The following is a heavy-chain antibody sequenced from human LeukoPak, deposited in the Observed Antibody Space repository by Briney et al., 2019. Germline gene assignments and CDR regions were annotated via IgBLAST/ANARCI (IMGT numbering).Heavy chain of an antibody. V-gene: IGHV4-39*01. Sequence: PSETLSLTCTVSGGSISSSTVYWGWIRQPPGKGLEWIGGINYSGYTYYNPSLKSRVTISVDTPKNQFSLKLSSVTAADTAVYYCAGPGYYDNSGFNFDYWGQGTLVTVSS. D-gene: IGHD3-22*01. CDR1: GGSISSSTVY. CDR3: AGPGYYDNSGFNFDY. J-gene: IGHJ4*02. CDR2: INYSGYT.